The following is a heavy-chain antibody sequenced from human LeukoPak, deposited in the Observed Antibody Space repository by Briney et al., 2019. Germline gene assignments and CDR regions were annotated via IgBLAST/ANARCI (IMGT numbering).Heavy chain of an antibody. CDR2: ISSSSSSYI. Sequence: PGGSLRLSCAASGFTFSSYSMNWVRQAPGKGLEWVSSISSSSSSYIYYADSVKGRFTISRDNAKNSLYLQMNSLRAEDTAVYYCALYCSSTSCSPFDYWGQGTLVTVSS. CDR3: ALYCSSTSCSPFDY. J-gene: IGHJ4*02. D-gene: IGHD2-2*01. V-gene: IGHV3-21*01. CDR1: GFTFSSYS.